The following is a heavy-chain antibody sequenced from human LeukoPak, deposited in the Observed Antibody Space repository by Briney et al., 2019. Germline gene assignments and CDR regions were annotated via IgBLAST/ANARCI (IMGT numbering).Heavy chain of an antibody. CDR1: GYTFTGYY. CDR2: INPNSGGT. D-gene: IGHD4-23*01. V-gene: IGHV1-2*02. Sequence: ASVKVSCKASGYTFTGYYMHWVRQAPGQGLEWMGWINPNSGGTNYSQTCPGRVTMTRDTSISTAYMELSRLRSDDTAVYYWARAKGVTVTPGPRHETPNWFDPWGQGTLVTVSS. CDR3: ARAKGVTVTPGPRHETPNWFDP. J-gene: IGHJ5*02.